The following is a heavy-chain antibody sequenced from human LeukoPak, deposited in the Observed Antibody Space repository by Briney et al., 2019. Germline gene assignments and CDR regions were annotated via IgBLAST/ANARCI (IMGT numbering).Heavy chain of an antibody. CDR1: GLSFSSYD. Sequence: GGSLRLSCAAAGLSFSSYDMYWVRQAPGKGLEWVSSISTSSRYIYYRDSVKGRFTISRDDAKNSLYLQMNSLTVEDTAVYYCARADCSGSTCYLRHSWFDPWGQGTLVTVSS. D-gene: IGHD2-2*01. J-gene: IGHJ5*02. V-gene: IGHV3-21*06. CDR3: ARADCSGSTCYLRHSWFDP. CDR2: ISTSSRYI.